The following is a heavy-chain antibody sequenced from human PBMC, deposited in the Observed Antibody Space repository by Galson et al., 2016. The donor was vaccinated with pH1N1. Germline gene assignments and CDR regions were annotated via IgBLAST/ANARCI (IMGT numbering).Heavy chain of an antibody. CDR2: IYNSGGST. CDR3: ARHLHVPGFKGIDS. Sequence: ETLSLTCAVSGASTSSQYWSWIRQSPGKGLEWIGNIYNSGGSTTYNPSVASRVTISVDTPKNQFSLNLDFVTAADTAIYYCARHLHVPGFKGIDSWGQGILVTVSS. CDR1: GASTSSQY. V-gene: IGHV4-59*08. D-gene: IGHD5-24*01. J-gene: IGHJ4*02.